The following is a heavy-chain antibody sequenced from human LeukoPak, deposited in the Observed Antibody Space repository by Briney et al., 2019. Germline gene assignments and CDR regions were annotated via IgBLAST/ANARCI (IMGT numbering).Heavy chain of an antibody. D-gene: IGHD3-3*01. Sequence: GGSLRLSCATSGFSFSSYCMHWVRQAPGKGLEWVSSISSSISYVYYADSVKGRFTISRDNANNSLYLQMNSLSAEDTAVYYCAKGPYDFWSGWWFDPWGQGTLVTVSS. J-gene: IGHJ5*01. CDR1: GFSFSSYC. CDR2: ISSSISYV. CDR3: AKGPYDFWSGWWFDP. V-gene: IGHV3-21*01.